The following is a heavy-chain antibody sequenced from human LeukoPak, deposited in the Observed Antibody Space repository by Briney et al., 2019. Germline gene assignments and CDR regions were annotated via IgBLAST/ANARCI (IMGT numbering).Heavy chain of an antibody. V-gene: IGHV3-74*01. CDR2: INSDGTST. Sequence: PGGSLRLSCAASGLTFSTYWMHWVRQAPGKGLVWVSRINSDGTSTSYADSVKGRFTISRDNAKNTLYPQMNSLSAEDTAVYYCARDPPEWELPPEYWGQGTLVTVSS. CDR3: ARDPPEWELPPEY. CDR1: GLTFSTYW. D-gene: IGHD1-26*01. J-gene: IGHJ4*02.